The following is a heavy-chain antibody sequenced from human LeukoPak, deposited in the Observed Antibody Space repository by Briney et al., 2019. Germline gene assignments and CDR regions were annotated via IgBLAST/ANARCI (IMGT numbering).Heavy chain of an antibody. Sequence: GASVKVSCKASGYTFTGYYMHWVRQAPGQGLEWMGCVNPNSGDTNYAQKFQGSVTMTRDTSISTVYMELSRLRSDATAVYYCARASGSYWWFDSWGQGTLVTVSS. D-gene: IGHD1-26*01. CDR1: GYTFTGYY. V-gene: IGHV1-2*02. J-gene: IGHJ5*01. CDR2: VNPNSGDT. CDR3: ARASGSYWWFDS.